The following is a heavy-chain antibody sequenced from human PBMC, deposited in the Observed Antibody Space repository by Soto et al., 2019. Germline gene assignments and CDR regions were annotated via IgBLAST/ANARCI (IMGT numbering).Heavy chain of an antibody. D-gene: IGHD3-16*01. CDR1: GFTFSSYG. J-gene: IGHJ4*02. CDR2: IWYDGSNK. Sequence: GGSLRLSCAASGFTFSSYGMHWVRQAPGKGLEWVAVIWYDGSNKYYADSVKGRFTISRDNSKNTLYLQMNSLRAEDTAVYYCASLAVAQSEFDYWGQGTLVTVSS. V-gene: IGHV3-33*01. CDR3: ASLAVAQSEFDY.